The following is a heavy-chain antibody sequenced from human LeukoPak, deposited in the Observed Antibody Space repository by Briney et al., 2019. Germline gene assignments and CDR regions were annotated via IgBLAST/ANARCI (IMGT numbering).Heavy chain of an antibody. CDR1: GFTFSSYG. J-gene: IGHJ4*02. Sequence: GGSLRLSCAASGFTFSSYGMHWVRQAPGKGLEWVAFIRYDGSNKYYADSVKGRFTISRDNSKNTLYLQMNSLRAEDTAVYYCARGFYYYASTYFDFWGQGTLVTVSS. V-gene: IGHV3-30*02. CDR3: ARGFYYYASTYFDF. D-gene: IGHD3-10*01. CDR2: IRYDGSNK.